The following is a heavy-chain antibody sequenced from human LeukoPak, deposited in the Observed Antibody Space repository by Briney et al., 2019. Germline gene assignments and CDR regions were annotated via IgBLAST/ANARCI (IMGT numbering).Heavy chain of an antibody. CDR3: ARDSGDGDYDY. Sequence: GGSLRLSCAASGFTFSSYGMRWVRQAPGKGLEWVAVIWYDGSNKYYADSVKGRFTISRENSKNTLYLQMNSLRAEDTAVYYCARDSGDGDYDYWGQGTLVTVS. J-gene: IGHJ4*02. D-gene: IGHD4-17*01. CDR2: IWYDGSNK. CDR1: GFTFSSYG. V-gene: IGHV3-33*01.